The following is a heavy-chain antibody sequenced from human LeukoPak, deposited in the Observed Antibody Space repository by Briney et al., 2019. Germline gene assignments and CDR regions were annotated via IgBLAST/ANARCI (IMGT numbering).Heavy chain of an antibody. D-gene: IGHD1-14*01. CDR2: ISANNGEI. CDR1: GYTFTNYG. Sequence: ASVMVSCKASGYTFTNYGISWVRQAPGQGLEWMSWISANNGEIRYAQNFQARVTMTTDTSTTTAYMELRSLRSDDTTVYYCARVPPSAHQVFSSDYWGQGTQVTVPS. V-gene: IGHV1-18*04. CDR3: ARVPPSAHQVFSSDY. J-gene: IGHJ4*02.